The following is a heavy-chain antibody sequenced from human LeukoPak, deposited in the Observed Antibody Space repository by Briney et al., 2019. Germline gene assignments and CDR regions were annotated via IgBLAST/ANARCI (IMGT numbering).Heavy chain of an antibody. J-gene: IGHJ4*02. CDR2: ISSSSSYI. Sequence: GGSLRLSCAASGFTFSSYWMSWVRQAPGKGLEWVSSISSSSSYIYYADSVKGRFTISRDNAKNSLYLQMNSLRAEDTAVYYCARAYYGSGSYYVDYWGQGTLVIVSS. CDR1: GFTFSSYW. CDR3: ARAYYGSGSYYVDY. D-gene: IGHD3-10*01. V-gene: IGHV3-21*01.